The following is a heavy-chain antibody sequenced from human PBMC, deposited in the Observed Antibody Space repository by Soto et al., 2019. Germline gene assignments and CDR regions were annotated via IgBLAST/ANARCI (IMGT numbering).Heavy chain of an antibody. Sequence: PSETLSLTCTVSGGSISNYYWGWIRQPPGKGLEWIGSIYYSGSTYYNPSLKSRVTISVDTSKNQFSLRVSSVTAADTAVYYCARHVSDGYSCGYTYYYYGMDVWGQGTTVTVSS. D-gene: IGHD5-18*01. CDR2: IYYSGST. CDR3: ARHVSDGYSCGYTYYYYGMDV. V-gene: IGHV4-39*01. CDR1: GGSISNYY. J-gene: IGHJ6*02.